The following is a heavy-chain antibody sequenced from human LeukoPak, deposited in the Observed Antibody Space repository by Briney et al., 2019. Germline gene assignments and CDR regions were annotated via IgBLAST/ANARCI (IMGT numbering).Heavy chain of an antibody. CDR2: INHSGST. Sequence: SETLSLTCAVYGGSFSGYYWSWIRQPPGKGLEWIGEINHSGSTNYNPSLKSRVTISVDTSKNQFSLKLSSVTAADTAVYYCASHYGDSDYWGQGTLVTVSS. CDR1: GGSFSGYY. CDR3: ASHYGDSDY. J-gene: IGHJ4*02. D-gene: IGHD4-17*01. V-gene: IGHV4-34*01.